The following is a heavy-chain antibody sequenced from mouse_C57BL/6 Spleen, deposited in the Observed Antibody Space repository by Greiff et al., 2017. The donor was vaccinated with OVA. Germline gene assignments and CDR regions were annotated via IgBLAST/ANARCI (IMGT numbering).Heavy chain of an antibody. D-gene: IGHD3-1*01. J-gene: IGHJ2*01. CDR1: GYTFTDYN. V-gene: IGHV1-22*01. CDR3: ARGAFNYCDY. Sequence: EVHLVESGPELVKPGASVKMSCKASGYTFTDYNMHWVKQSHGKSLEWIGYINPNNGGTSYNQKFKGKATLTVNKSSSTAYMELRSLTSEDSAVYYCARGAFNYCDYWGQGTTLTVSS. CDR2: INPNNGGT.